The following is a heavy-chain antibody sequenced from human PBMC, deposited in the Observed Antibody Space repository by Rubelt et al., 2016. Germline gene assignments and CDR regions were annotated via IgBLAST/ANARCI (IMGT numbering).Heavy chain of an antibody. CDR2: IYSGGST. V-gene: IGHV3-66*01. D-gene: IGHD6-13*01. CDR1: GFTVSSNY. Sequence: EVQLVESGGGLVKPGGSLRLSCAASGFTVSSNYMSWVRQAPGKGLEWVSVIYSGGSTYYADSVKGRFTTSRDNSKNTLYLQMNSLRAEDTAVYYCARWYSSSWYYWFDPWGQGTLVTVSS. CDR3: ARWYSSSWYYWFDP. J-gene: IGHJ5*02.